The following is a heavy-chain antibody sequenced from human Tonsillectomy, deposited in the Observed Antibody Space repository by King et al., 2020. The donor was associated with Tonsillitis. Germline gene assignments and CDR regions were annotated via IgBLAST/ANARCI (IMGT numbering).Heavy chain of an antibody. V-gene: IGHV3-7*03. CDR3: ARGRCSSTSCFFDY. CDR1: GFTFSSYW. J-gene: IGHJ4*02. D-gene: IGHD2-2*01. CDR2: IKQDGREK. Sequence: VQLVESGGGLVQPGGSLRLSCVVSGFTFSSYWMSWVHQAPGKGLEWVANIKQDGREKYYVDSVKGRFTIPRDNAKNSLYLQMNSLRAEDTAVYYCARGRCSSTSCFFDYWGQGTLVTVSS.